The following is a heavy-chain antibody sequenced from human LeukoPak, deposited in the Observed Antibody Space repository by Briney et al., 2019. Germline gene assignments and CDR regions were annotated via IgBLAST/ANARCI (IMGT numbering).Heavy chain of an antibody. Sequence: SETLSLTCAVYGGSFSGYYWSWIRQPPGKGLEWIGEINHSGSNNYNPSLKSRVTISVDTSKNQFSPKMSSVTAADTAVYYCAGVDGSVRGCTHCYFDYWGQGTLVTVSS. CDR1: GGSFSGYY. D-gene: IGHD5-24*01. V-gene: IGHV4-34*01. CDR3: AGVDGSVRGCTHCYFDY. J-gene: IGHJ4*02. CDR2: INHSGSN.